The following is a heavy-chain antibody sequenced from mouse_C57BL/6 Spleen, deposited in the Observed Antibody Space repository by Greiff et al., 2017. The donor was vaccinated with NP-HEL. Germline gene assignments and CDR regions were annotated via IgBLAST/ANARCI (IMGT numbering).Heavy chain of an antibody. Sequence: EVQLVESEGGLVQPGSSMKLSCTASGFTFSDYSMAWVRQVPEKGLEWVANINYDGSSTYYLDTLKSRFIFSRDNAKNILYRQMSSLKSEETATYYCARDNYEDAMDYWGQETSSTVSS. J-gene: IGHJ4*01. D-gene: IGHD2-1*01. V-gene: IGHV5-16*01. CDR1: GFTFSDYS. CDR3: ARDNYEDAMDY. CDR2: INYDGSST.